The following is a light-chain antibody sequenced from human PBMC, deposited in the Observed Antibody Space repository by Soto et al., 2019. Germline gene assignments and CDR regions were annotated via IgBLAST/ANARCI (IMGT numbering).Light chain of an antibody. CDR3: AQATDRPLT. J-gene: IGKJ4*01. Sequence: DVVLTQTPLSLPVTLGQPASISCRSSQSLVFSDGNTFLSWFHQRPGQSPRRLIYQVSNRDSGVPDRFSGSGSGTDFPPKISRVEAEDVGIYYCAQATDRPLTFGGGTKVEI. CDR1: QSLVFSDGNTF. CDR2: QVS. V-gene: IGKV2-30*01.